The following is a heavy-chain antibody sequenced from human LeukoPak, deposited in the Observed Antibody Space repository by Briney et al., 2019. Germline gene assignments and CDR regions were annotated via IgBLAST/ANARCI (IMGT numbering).Heavy chain of an antibody. J-gene: IGHJ4*02. CDR3: ARDVDIFGSSWYFFDY. CDR1: GGSFSSYY. Sequence: SETLSLTCAVYGGSFSSYYWGWIRQPPGKGLEWIGSIYYSGSTYYNPSLKSRVTISVDTSKNQFSLKLSSVTAADTAVYYCARDVDIFGSSWYFFDYWGQGTLVTVSS. V-gene: IGHV4-39*07. CDR2: IYYSGST. D-gene: IGHD6-13*01.